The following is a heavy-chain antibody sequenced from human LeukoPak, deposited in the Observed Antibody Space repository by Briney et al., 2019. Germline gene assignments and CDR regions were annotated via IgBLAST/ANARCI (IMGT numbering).Heavy chain of an antibody. J-gene: IGHJ4*02. Sequence: ASVKVSCKASGYTFTSYDINWVRPATGQGLEWMGWMNPNSGNTGYAQKFQGRVTMTRNTSISTAYMELSSLRSEDTAVYYCARGHYYGSGSYSEGYWGQGTLVTVSS. D-gene: IGHD3-10*01. CDR1: GYTFTSYD. V-gene: IGHV1-8*01. CDR3: ARGHYYGSGSYSEGY. CDR2: MNPNSGNT.